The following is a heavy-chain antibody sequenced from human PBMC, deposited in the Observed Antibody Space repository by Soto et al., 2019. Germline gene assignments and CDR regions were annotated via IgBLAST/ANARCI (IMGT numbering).Heavy chain of an antibody. CDR3: ARDNKRRRAEYFDL. CDR1: GFTFSSYS. V-gene: IGHV3-21*01. D-gene: IGHD6-19*01. J-gene: IGHJ2*01. Sequence: GGSLRLSCAASGFTFSSYSMNWVRQAPGKGLEWVSSISSSSSYIYYADSVKGRFTISRDNAKNSLYLQMNSLRAEDTAVYYCARDNKRRRAEYFDLWGRGTLVTVSS. CDR2: ISSSSSYI.